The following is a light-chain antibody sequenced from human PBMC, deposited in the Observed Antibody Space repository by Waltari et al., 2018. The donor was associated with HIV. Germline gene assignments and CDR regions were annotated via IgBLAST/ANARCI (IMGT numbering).Light chain of an antibody. CDR2: DNH. CDR1: NSNIGNEL. Sequence: QSVLTQPPSVSAAPGQKVTISCSGSNSNIGNELVSWYQQLPGTAPKPLISDNHERPSGIPNRFSGSKSGTSATLDITGLQTGDEADYYCGTWDSSLRVYVFGTGTKVTVL. J-gene: IGLJ1*01. V-gene: IGLV1-51*01. CDR3: GTWDSSLRVYV.